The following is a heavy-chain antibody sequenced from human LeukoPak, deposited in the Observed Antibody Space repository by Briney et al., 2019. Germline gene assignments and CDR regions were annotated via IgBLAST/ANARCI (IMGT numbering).Heavy chain of an antibody. Sequence: ASVKVSCKASGYTFTSYYMHWVRQAPGQGLEWMRIINPSGGSTSYAQKFQGRVTMTRDTSTSTVYMELSSLRSEDTAVYYCARDRSDFWSGYLTARYYYYGMDVWGQGTTVTVSS. D-gene: IGHD3-3*01. CDR3: ARDRSDFWSGYLTARYYYYGMDV. CDR1: GYTFTSYY. V-gene: IGHV1-46*01. CDR2: INPSGGST. J-gene: IGHJ6*02.